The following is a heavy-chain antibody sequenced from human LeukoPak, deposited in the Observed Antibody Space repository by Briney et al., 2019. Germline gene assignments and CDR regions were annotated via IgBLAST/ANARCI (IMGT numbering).Heavy chain of an antibody. CDR3: ARIGVGDAFDI. Sequence: GGSLRLSCAASGFTFSSYGMHWVRQAPGKGLEWVAVIWYDGSNKYYADSVKGRFTISRDNAKNSLYLQMNSLRAEDTAVYYCARIGVGDAFDIWGQGTMVTVSS. J-gene: IGHJ3*02. D-gene: IGHD3-10*01. V-gene: IGHV3-33*01. CDR1: GFTFSSYG. CDR2: IWYDGSNK.